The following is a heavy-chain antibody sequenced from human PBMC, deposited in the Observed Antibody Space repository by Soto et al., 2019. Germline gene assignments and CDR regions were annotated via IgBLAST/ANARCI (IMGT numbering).Heavy chain of an antibody. D-gene: IGHD3-3*01. V-gene: IGHV1-18*01. CDR3: ARDPHEFWTSYWFDP. CDR2: ISAYDGKT. CDR1: GYTFNTYG. J-gene: IGHJ5*02. Sequence: GASVKVSCKASGYTFNTYGINWVRQAPGQGLELMGWISAYDGKTTYAEKFQGRVTLTTDTSTSTAYMEPRSLRSDDTAIYYCARDPHEFWTSYWFDPWGQGTLVTVSS.